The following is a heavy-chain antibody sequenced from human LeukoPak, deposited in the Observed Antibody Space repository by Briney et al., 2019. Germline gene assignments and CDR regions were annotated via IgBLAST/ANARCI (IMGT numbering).Heavy chain of an antibody. D-gene: IGHD6-19*01. CDR2: INAGNGNT. CDR3: ARGPHSSGWYHADV. J-gene: IGHJ6*02. V-gene: IGHV1-3*01. CDR1: GYTFTSYG. Sequence: ASVKVSCKASGYTFTSYGISWVRQAPGQRLEWMGWINAGNGNTKYSQKFQGRVTFTRDTSASTAYMELSSLRSEDTAVYYCARGPHSSGWYHADVWGQGTTVTVSS.